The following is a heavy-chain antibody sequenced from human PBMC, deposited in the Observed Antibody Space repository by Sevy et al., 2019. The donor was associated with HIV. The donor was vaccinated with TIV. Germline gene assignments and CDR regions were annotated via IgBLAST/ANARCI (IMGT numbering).Heavy chain of an antibody. D-gene: IGHD3-10*01. V-gene: IGHV3-21*01. CDR1: GFNFNMYS. CDR2: ISSSSDI. CDR3: ATLLMWCGELPRGLDY. J-gene: IGHJ4*02. Sequence: GGSLRLSCAASGFNFNMYSMNWVRQAPGKGLEWVSSISSSSDIKYADSVKGRFTVSRDNAKNSLFLQMNSLRAEDTAVYDCATLLMWCGELPRGLDYWGQGALVTVSS.